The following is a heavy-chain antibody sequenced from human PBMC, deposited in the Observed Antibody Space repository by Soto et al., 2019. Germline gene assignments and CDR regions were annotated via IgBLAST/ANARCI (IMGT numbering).Heavy chain of an antibody. Sequence: GGSLRLSCAASGFLFSSYAMHWVRQAPGKGLEWVAIVSFDGSNKYYADSVKGRFTISRDNPKNTLYLQMNSLRADDTAVYYCAKVGPGWYDDAFDIWGQGTMVTVSS. J-gene: IGHJ3*02. CDR1: GFLFSSYA. CDR2: VSFDGSNK. CDR3: AKVGPGWYDDAFDI. D-gene: IGHD2-15*01. V-gene: IGHV3-30*18.